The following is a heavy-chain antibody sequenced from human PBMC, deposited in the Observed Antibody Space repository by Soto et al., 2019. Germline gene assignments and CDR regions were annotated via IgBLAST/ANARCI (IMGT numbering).Heavy chain of an antibody. CDR1: GYSLTNIW. D-gene: IGHD6-19*01. J-gene: IGHJ3*01. Sequence: ADSLKISSKCSGYSLTNIWIHLVLQVPGKGLEWMGRIDPGDSVTTYNPSFHGHVNMSADQSINTAYLQWSSLKASDTAMYYCASGGHDSGNNDFDVWGLGTMVTV. CDR2: IDPGDSVT. V-gene: IGHV5-10-1*01. CDR3: ASGGHDSGNNDFDV.